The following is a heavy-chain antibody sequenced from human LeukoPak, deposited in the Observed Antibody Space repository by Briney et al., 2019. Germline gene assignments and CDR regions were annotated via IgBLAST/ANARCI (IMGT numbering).Heavy chain of an antibody. V-gene: IGHV3-30*15. Sequence: GRSLRLSCAASGFTFSSFAMHWVRQAPGKGLEWVAVMSSDGRKEYYADSVKGRFTISRDNPKSTLFLQMSSLRPEDTAVYYCSRDGDVTGETFWGQGTLVTVSS. D-gene: IGHD2-21*02. CDR2: MSSDGRKE. CDR1: GFTFSSFA. J-gene: IGHJ4*02. CDR3: SRDGDVTGETF.